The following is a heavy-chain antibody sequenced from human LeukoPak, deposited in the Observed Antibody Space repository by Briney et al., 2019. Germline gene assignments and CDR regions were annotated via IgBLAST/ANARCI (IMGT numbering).Heavy chain of an antibody. CDR1: GFTFSSYA. CDR2: ISGSGGST. Sequence: PGGSLRLSCAASGFTFSSYAMSWVRQAPGKGLEWVSAISGSGGSTYYADSVKGRFTISRDNSKNTLYLQMNSLRAKDTAVYYCARRGSSSFAPDDYWGQGTLVTVSS. CDR3: ARRGSSSFAPDDY. D-gene: IGHD6-6*01. V-gene: IGHV3-23*01. J-gene: IGHJ4*02.